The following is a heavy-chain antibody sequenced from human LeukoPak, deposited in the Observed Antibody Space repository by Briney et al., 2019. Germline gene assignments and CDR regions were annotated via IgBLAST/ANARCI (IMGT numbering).Heavy chain of an antibody. CDR1: GYTFTGYY. V-gene: IGHV1-18*04. Sequence: ASVKVSCKASGYTFTGYYMHWVRQAPGQGLEWMGWISAYNGNANYAQKLQGRVTMTTDTSTSTAYMELRSLRSDDTAVYYCARVDLYYYYYYMDVWGKGTTVTVSS. CDR2: ISAYNGNA. CDR3: ARVDLYYYYYYMDV. J-gene: IGHJ6*03.